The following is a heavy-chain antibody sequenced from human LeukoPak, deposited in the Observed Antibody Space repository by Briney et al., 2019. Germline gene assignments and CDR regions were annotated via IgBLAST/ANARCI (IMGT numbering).Heavy chain of an antibody. D-gene: IGHD4-17*01. J-gene: IGHJ6*02. CDR2: INHSGST. V-gene: IGHV4-34*01. CDR3: AVMDYGDYGMDA. Sequence: PSETLSLTCAVYGGSFSGYYWSWIRQPPGKGLEWIGEINHSGSTNYNPSLKSRVTISVDTSKNQFSLKLSSVTAADTAVYYCAVMDYGDYGMDAWGQGTTVTVSS. CDR1: GGSFSGYY.